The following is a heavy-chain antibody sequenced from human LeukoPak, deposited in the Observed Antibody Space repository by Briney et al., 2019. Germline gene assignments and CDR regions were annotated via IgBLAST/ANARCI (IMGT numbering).Heavy chain of an antibody. Sequence: GASVTVSCRTSGYTFTDYQIHWVRQAPGQGLEGMGWINPSSGDRKQRQAFQDRVPLTRDASISTAYMELRRLKSDDTAVYFCARGPRGAPRGLDSWGQGTLVTVSS. CDR1: GYTFTDYQ. V-gene: IGHV1-2*02. CDR3: ARGPRGAPRGLDS. J-gene: IGHJ5*01. CDR2: INPSSGDR. D-gene: IGHD2-21*01.